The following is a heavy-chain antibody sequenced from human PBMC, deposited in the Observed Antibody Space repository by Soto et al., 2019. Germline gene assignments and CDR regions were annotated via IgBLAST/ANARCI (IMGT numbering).Heavy chain of an antibody. J-gene: IGHJ4*02. CDR1: GASISPSY. Sequence: SETLSLTCTVSGASISPSYWSWIRQPPGKGLEWIGYIYHTGSTNYNPSLKSRVTMSLDTSKNQFSLSLSSLTTADTAFYFCARGAIPFNSPSSVVGGFDFSRQGTPVTVST. D-gene: IGHD2-15*01. CDR3: ARGAIPFNSPSSVVGGFDF. V-gene: IGHV4-59*01. CDR2: IYHTGST.